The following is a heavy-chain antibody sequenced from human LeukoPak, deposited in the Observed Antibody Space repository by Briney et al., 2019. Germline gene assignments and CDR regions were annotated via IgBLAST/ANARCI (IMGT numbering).Heavy chain of an antibody. CDR1: GYSISSGYY. V-gene: IGHV4-38-2*02. J-gene: IGHJ4*02. Sequence: SETLSLTCTVSGYSISSGYYWGWIRQPPGKGLEWIGSIYHSGSTYYNPSLKSRVTISVDTSKNQFSLKLSSVTAADTAVYYCARGIAIWGQGTLVTVSS. CDR3: ARGIAI. CDR2: IYHSGST. D-gene: IGHD6-13*01.